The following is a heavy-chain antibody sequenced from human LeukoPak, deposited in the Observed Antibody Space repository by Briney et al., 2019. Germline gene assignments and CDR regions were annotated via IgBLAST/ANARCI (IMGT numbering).Heavy chain of an antibody. J-gene: IGHJ4*02. CDR3: ARGERAIPIYY. CDR1: GDSFSNYA. CDR2: IIPILGSA. V-gene: IGHV1-69*05. Sequence: SVTVSCKASGDSFSNYAISWVRQAPGQGLEWMGGIIPILGSATYAQHFQGRVTITMDESTTTAYMELSSLRPGDTAVFYCARGERAIPIYYWGQGTLVTVSS. D-gene: IGHD3-10*01.